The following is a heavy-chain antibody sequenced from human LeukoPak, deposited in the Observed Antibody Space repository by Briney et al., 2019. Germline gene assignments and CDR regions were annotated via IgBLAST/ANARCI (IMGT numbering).Heavy chain of an antibody. CDR2: INSDGSST. CDR3: ARAVGYGY. D-gene: IGHD2-8*02. Sequence: GGSLRLSCAASGFTFSSYWMHWVRQAPEKGLVWVSRINSDGSSTSYADSVKGRFTISRDNAKNTLYLQMNSLRAEDTAVYYCARAVGYGYWGQGTLVTVSS. J-gene: IGHJ4*02. V-gene: IGHV3-74*01. CDR1: GFTFSSYW.